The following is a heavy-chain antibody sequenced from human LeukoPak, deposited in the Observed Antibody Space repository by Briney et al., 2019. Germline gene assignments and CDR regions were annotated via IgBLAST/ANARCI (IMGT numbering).Heavy chain of an antibody. Sequence: GASVKVSCKASGYTFTGYYMHWVRQAPGQGLEWMGWINPNSGGTNYAQKFQGRVTMARDTSISTAYMELSRLRSDDTAVYYCARELRYLGELQDYGMDVWGQGTTVTVSS. CDR3: ARELRYLGELQDYGMDV. CDR2: INPNSGGT. CDR1: GYTFTGYY. J-gene: IGHJ6*02. D-gene: IGHD3-16*01. V-gene: IGHV1-2*02.